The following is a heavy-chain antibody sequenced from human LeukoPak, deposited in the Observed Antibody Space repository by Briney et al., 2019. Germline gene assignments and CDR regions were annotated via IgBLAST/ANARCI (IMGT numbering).Heavy chain of an antibody. CDR3: AKVRTGHYFDY. CDR2: ISGTGGST. CDR1: GFTFSSYA. Sequence: GGSLRLSCAASGFTFSSYAMSWVRQAPGKGLEWVSSISGTGGSTYYADSVKGRFTISRDNSNNTLFLQMNSLRAEDTAVYYCAKVRTGHYFDYWGQGTLVTVSS. V-gene: IGHV3-23*01. D-gene: IGHD1-1*01. J-gene: IGHJ4*02.